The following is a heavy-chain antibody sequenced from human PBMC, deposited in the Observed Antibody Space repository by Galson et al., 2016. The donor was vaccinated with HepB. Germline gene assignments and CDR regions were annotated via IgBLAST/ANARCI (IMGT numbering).Heavy chain of an antibody. CDR2: IKQKGSEK. D-gene: IGHD3-3*01. J-gene: IGHJ6*02. V-gene: IGHV3-7*03. CDR3: ARVDYDFWGGYVGLYNNGMDV. CDR1: GFNLSNYW. Sequence: SLRLSCAASGFNLSNYWMSWVRQAPGKGLEWVADIKQKGSEKDYVDSVKGRFTVSRDNANNSLSLQMNGLRVEDTAVYYCARVDYDFWGGYVGLYNNGMDVWGQGTAVTVSS.